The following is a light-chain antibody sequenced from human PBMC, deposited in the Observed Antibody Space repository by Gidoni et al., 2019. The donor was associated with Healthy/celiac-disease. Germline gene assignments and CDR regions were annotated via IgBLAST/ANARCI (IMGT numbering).Light chain of an antibody. CDR2: GAS. Sequence: EIVLTQSPGTLSLSPGERATLSCRASQSVSSSYLAWYQQQPGQAPRLLIDGASSRATGIPDRFSGRGSGTDFTLTISRLEPEDFAVYYCQQYGSSPKTFGQGTKLEIK. V-gene: IGKV3-20*01. J-gene: IGKJ2*01. CDR3: QQYGSSPKT. CDR1: QSVSSSY.